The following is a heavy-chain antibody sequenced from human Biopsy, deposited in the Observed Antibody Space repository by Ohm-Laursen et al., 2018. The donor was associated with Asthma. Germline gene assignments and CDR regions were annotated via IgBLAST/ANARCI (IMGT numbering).Heavy chain of an antibody. CDR3: VKDIRLQLWGFDS. Sequence: SLRLSCAASGFKFDEYTMHWVRQAPGKGLEWVSGISWNSGSIDYADSVKGRFTISRDNAKNSLYLQMNSLRGADTALYYCVKDIRLQLWGFDSWGQGTLVTVSS. V-gene: IGHV3-9*01. CDR2: ISWNSGSI. CDR1: GFKFDEYT. J-gene: IGHJ4*02. D-gene: IGHD6-13*01.